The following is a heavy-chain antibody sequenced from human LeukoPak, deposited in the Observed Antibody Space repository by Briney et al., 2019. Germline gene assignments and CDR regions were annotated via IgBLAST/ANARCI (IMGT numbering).Heavy chain of an antibody. CDR3: AREGPYDFWSGYYANWFDP. V-gene: IGHV4-4*07. Sequence: PSETLSLTCTVSGGSISSYYWSWTRQPAGKGLEWIGRIYTSGSTNYNPSLKSRVTMSVDTSKNQFSLKLSSVTAADTAVYYCAREGPYDFWSGYYANWFDPWGQGTLVTVSS. CDR2: IYTSGST. CDR1: GGSISSYY. D-gene: IGHD3-3*01. J-gene: IGHJ5*02.